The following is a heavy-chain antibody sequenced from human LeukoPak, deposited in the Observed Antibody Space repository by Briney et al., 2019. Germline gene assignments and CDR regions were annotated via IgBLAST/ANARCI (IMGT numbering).Heavy chain of an antibody. CDR1: GFTFSTFS. J-gene: IGHJ4*02. CDR2: ISSSSSSI. CDR3: ARQNGADYYYYFDS. D-gene: IGHD3-22*01. V-gene: IGHV3-48*01. Sequence: GGSLRLSCADSGFTFSTFSMNWVRQAPGKGLEWVSYISSSSSSIYYADSVKGRFTISRDNAKNSLYLQINSLRAEDTAVYYCARQNGADYYYYFDSWGQGTPVTVSS.